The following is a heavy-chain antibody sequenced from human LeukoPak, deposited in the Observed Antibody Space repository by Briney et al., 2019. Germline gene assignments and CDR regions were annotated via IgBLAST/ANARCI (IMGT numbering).Heavy chain of an antibody. Sequence: TSGTLSLTCTVSGGSISSSTYYWGWIRQPPGKGLEWIGSIYYSGSIYYNPSLKSRVTISVDTSKNQFSLKLSSVTAADTAVYYCASGSGHYYNWGQGILVTVSS. CDR3: ASGSGHYYN. J-gene: IGHJ4*02. V-gene: IGHV4-39*01. CDR1: GGSISSSTYY. D-gene: IGHD3-22*01. CDR2: IYYSGSI.